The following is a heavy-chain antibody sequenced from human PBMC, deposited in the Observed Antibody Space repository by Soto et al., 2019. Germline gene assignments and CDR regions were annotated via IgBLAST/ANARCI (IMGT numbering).Heavy chain of an antibody. CDR1: GYTFTCYG. Sequence: ASVKVSCKASGYTFTCYGISWVRQAPGQGLEWMGWISAYNGNTNYAQKLQGRVTMTTDTSTSTAYMELRSLRSDDTAVYYCARDPHRSTIFGVVQGWFEPWGQGTLVTVSS. V-gene: IGHV1-18*01. CDR3: ARDPHRSTIFGVVQGWFEP. J-gene: IGHJ5*02. D-gene: IGHD3-3*01. CDR2: ISAYNGNT.